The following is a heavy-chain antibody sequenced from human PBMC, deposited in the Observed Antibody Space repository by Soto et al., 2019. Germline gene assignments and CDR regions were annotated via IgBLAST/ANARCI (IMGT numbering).Heavy chain of an antibody. CDR1: GGSISSGGYY. Sequence: SETLSLTCTVSGGSISSGGYYCSWIRQHPGKGLEWIGYIYYSGSTYYNPSLKSRVTISVDTSKNQFSLKLSSVTAADTAVYYCARNVLLWFGELSVWFDPWGQGTLVTSPQ. D-gene: IGHD3-10*01. CDR3: ARNVLLWFGELSVWFDP. CDR2: IYYSGST. V-gene: IGHV4-31*03. J-gene: IGHJ5*02.